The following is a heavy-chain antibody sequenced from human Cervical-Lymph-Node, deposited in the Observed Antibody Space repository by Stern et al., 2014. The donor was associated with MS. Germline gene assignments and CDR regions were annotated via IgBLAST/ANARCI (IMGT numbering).Heavy chain of an antibody. CDR2: MNPNSGNT. Sequence: VQLVESGAEVKKPGASVKVSCEASGYTFTSTDINWVRQATGQGLEWMGWMNPNSGNTGYAQKFQGRVTMTRNNSISTAYLELSSLRSEDTAVYYCARLYDSSDYYSLGYWGQGTLVTVSS. V-gene: IGHV1-8*01. CDR3: ARLYDSSDYYSLGY. CDR1: GYTFTSTD. D-gene: IGHD3-22*01. J-gene: IGHJ4*02.